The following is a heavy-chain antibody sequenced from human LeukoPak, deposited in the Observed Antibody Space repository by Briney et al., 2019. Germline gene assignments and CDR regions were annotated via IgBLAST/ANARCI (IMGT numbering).Heavy chain of an antibody. V-gene: IGHV3-53*01. J-gene: IGHJ4*02. CDR1: GFTVSSNY. CDR2: IYSGGST. CDR3: AIHAGYSRTPGDY. D-gene: IGHD6-13*01. Sequence: GGSLRLSCAASGFTVSSNYMSWVRQAPGKGLEWVSVIYSGGSTYYADSVKGRFTISRDNSKNTLYLQMNSLRAEDTAVYYCAIHAGYSRTPGDYWGQGTLVTVSS.